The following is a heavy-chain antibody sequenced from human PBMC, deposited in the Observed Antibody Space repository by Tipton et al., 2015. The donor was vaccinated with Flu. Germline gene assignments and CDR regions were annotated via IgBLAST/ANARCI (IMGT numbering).Heavy chain of an antibody. D-gene: IGHD6-19*01. V-gene: IGHV4-61*02. Sequence: TLSLTCTVSGGSITSGNYFWNWIRQPAGKGLERIGRIHTSGTTYYKPSLKSRVTISVDTSKNDFSLILKSVTAADTAVYFCARAESSVWAGYYYGLDVWGQGTTVTVSS. J-gene: IGHJ6*02. CDR3: ARAESSVWAGYYYGLDV. CDR1: GGSITSGNYF. CDR2: IHTSGTT.